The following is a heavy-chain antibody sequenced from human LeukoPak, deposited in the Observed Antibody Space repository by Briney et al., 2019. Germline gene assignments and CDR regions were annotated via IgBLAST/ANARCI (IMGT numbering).Heavy chain of an antibody. Sequence: PSETLSLTCTVSGGSISRGDYYWSWIRQPPGKGLEWIGYIYYNGSTYYNPSLKSRVTISVDTSKNQFSLKLSSVTAADTAVYYCARGGYSYGPDDYWGQGTLVTVSS. CDR1: GGSISRGDYY. CDR2: IYYNGST. V-gene: IGHV4-30-4*01. CDR3: ARGGYSYGPDDY. J-gene: IGHJ4*02. D-gene: IGHD5-18*01.